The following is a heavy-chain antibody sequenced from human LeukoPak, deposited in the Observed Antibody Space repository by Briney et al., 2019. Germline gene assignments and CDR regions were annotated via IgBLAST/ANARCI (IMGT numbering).Heavy chain of an antibody. CDR2: IYHSGST. D-gene: IGHD3-22*01. CDR1: GYSISSGYY. Sequence: SETLSLTCTVSGYSISSGYYWGWIRQPPGKGLEWIGSIYHSGSTYYNPSLKSRVTISVDTSKNQFSLKLSSVTAADTAMYYCARVFQTYYYDSSGYSVSDWFDPWGQGTLVTVSS. V-gene: IGHV4-38-2*02. J-gene: IGHJ5*02. CDR3: ARVFQTYYYDSSGYSVSDWFDP.